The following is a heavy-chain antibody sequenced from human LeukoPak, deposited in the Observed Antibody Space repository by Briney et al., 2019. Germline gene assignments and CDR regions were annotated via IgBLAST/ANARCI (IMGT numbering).Heavy chain of an antibody. V-gene: IGHV4-34*01. Sequence: PSETLSLTCAVYGGSFSGYYWSWIRQPPGKGLEWIGEINHSGSTNYNPSLKSRVTISVDTSKNQFSLKLSSVTAADTAVYYCARRTYYYGSGRYYYYMDVWGKGTTVTISS. CDR2: INHSGST. J-gene: IGHJ6*03. CDR1: GGSFSGYY. CDR3: ARRTYYYGSGRYYYYMDV. D-gene: IGHD3-10*01.